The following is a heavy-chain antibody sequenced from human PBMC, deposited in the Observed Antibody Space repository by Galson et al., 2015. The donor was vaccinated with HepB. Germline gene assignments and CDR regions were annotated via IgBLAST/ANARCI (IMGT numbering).Heavy chain of an antibody. CDR1: GFTFSNYG. D-gene: IGHD5-24*01. CDR2: ISYDGSTQ. CDR3: AKAVRDGYNANCFDS. Sequence: SLRLSCAASGFTFSNYGVHWVRQAPGKGLEWVALISYDGSTQYYADSVKGRFTISRDNSKNTLYLQMDSLRVEDAATYYCAKAVRDGYNANCFDSWGRGTQVIVSS. J-gene: IGHJ4*02. V-gene: IGHV3-30*18.